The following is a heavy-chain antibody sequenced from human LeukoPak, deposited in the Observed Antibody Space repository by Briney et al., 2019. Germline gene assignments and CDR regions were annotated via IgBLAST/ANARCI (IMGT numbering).Heavy chain of an antibody. J-gene: IGHJ4*02. CDR1: GFTFSSTT. CDR3: AKFMDYYDSSSYYKLALDY. CDR2: ITAIDGRT. V-gene: IGHV3-23*01. Sequence: PGGSLRLSCVASGFTFSSTTMGWVRQAPGRGLEWVSSITAIDGRTYYADSVRGRFTISRDNSKNTLYLQMNSLRAEDTAVYYCAKFMDYYDSSSYYKLALDYWGQGTLVTVSS. D-gene: IGHD3-22*01.